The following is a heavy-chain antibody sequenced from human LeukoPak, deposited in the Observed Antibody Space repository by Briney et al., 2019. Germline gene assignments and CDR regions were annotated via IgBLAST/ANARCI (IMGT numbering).Heavy chain of an antibody. CDR1: GYTFTGYF. V-gene: IGHV1-2*02. CDR2: INPNSGGT. J-gene: IGHJ3*02. D-gene: IGHD6-13*01. CDR3: ATAVIVAVFGDAFDI. Sequence: ASVKVSCKASGYTFTGYFMHWVRQAPGQGLEWMGRINPNSGGTNYAQKFQGRVTMTRDTSISTAYMELRRRRYDDTAVYYCATAVIVAVFGDAFDIWGQGTLVTVSS.